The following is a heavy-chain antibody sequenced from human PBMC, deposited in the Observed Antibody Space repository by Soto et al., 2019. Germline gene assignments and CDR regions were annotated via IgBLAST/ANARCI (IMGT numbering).Heavy chain of an antibody. CDR1: GDTFNSYV. J-gene: IGHJ4*02. D-gene: IGHD5-18*01. CDR2: IITAFGTT. Sequence: QVQLVQSGPEVKKPGSSVKVSCKASGDTFNSYVLTWLRQAPGQGLEWMGGIITAFGTTSYAQNFQDRLTITADEAATTDHMEMSSLTSDDTAMYYCTRSYGYTFGGSLDNWGQGTLVTVSS. V-gene: IGHV1-69*01. CDR3: TRSYGYTFGGSLDN.